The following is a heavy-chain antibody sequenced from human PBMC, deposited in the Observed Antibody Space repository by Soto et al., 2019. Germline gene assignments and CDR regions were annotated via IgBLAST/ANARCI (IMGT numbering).Heavy chain of an antibody. V-gene: IGHV2-5*02. D-gene: IGHD6-19*01. CDR1: GFSLSSTRMA. CDR3: AHILVAGLGYYFDY. J-gene: IGHJ4*02. CDR2: IYWDDDK. Sequence: QITLKESGPTLVKPTQTLTLTCTFSGFSLSSTRMAVGWIRQPPGKALECLALIYWDDDKRYSPFLKSRLTITKDTSKNQVVLTMSNMDPVDTARYYCAHILVAGLGYYFDYWGQGTLVTVSS.